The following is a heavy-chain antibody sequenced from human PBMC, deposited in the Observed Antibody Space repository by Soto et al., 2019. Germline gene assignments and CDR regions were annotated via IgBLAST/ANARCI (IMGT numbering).Heavy chain of an antibody. CDR2: INHSGST. Sequence: SETLSLTCAVYGGSFSGYYWSWIRQPPGKGLEWIGEINHSGSTHYNPSLKSRVTTSIDTSKNQFSLKLSSVTAADTAVYYCARAQYYDSSGSQYYFDYWGQGTLVTVSS. CDR3: ARAQYYDSSGSQYYFDY. J-gene: IGHJ4*02. V-gene: IGHV4-34*01. D-gene: IGHD3-22*01. CDR1: GGSFSGYY.